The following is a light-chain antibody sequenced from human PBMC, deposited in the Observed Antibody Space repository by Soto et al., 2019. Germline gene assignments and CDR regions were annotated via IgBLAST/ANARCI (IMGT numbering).Light chain of an antibody. CDR1: QSVNSH. Sequence: EIVLTQAPATLSLSPGERATLSCRASQSVNSHLAWYQQKPGQAPRLLIYDASNRATGIPARFSGGGSGTGFTLTISSLEPEDFAVYYCQQRSNWPPTFGQGTKVDIK. V-gene: IGKV3-11*01. CDR3: QQRSNWPPT. J-gene: IGKJ1*01. CDR2: DAS.